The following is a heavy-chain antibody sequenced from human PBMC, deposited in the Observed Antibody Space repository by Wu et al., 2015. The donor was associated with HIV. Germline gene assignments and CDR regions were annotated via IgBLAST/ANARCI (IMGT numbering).Heavy chain of an antibody. CDR1: GYTFTDYF. D-gene: IGHD6-19*01. CDR2: INANSGDT. Sequence: QVHLVQSGAEMKKPGASVKVSCKASGYTFTDYFIHWVRQAPGQGLEWMGWINANSGDTNYAQKFQGRVTMTRDTSINTIYIELRSLRSDDTAVYYCAREGFSVAHDFWGQGTLVTVSS. V-gene: IGHV1-2*02. CDR3: AREGFSVAHDF. J-gene: IGHJ4*02.